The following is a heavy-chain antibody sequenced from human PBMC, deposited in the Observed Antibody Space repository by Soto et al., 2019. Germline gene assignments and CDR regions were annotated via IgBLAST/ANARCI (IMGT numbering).Heavy chain of an antibody. CDR3: ARVGARSVLGSKGPGGWFDP. CDR1: GGSVSSGSYY. Sequence: QVQLQESGPGLVKPSETLSLTCTVSGGSVSSGSYYWSWIRQPPGKGLEWIGYIYYSGSTNYNPSLMSRVTISVDTSKNQFSLKLSSVPAADTAVYYCARVGARSVLGSKGPGGWFDPWGQGTLVTVSS. CDR2: IYYSGST. J-gene: IGHJ5*02. D-gene: IGHD3-10*01. V-gene: IGHV4-61*01.